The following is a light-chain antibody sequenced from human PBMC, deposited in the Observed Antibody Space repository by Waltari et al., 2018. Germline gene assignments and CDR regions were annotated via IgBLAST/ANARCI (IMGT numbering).Light chain of an antibody. CDR3: CSFAGTYTWV. V-gene: IGLV2-11*01. CDR1: TSDVGRYNY. CDR2: DVT. Sequence: SALTQPRSVSGSPGQSVTISCTGTTSDVGRYNYVSWYQHHPGKAPKLMIVDVTQRPSGVTDRFSGSKSANTASLTISGLQAEDEADYYCCSFAGTYTWVFGGGTKVTVL. J-gene: IGLJ3*02.